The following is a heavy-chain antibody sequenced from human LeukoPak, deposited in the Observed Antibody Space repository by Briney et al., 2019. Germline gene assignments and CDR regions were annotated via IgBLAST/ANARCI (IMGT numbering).Heavy chain of an antibody. CDR2: IYYTGIT. CDR3: ARELRSSGWYYAFDI. CDR1: GGSISSYY. J-gene: IGHJ3*02. D-gene: IGHD6-19*01. V-gene: IGHV4-59*12. Sequence: SETLSLTCTVSGGSISSYYWSWIRQPPGKGLEWIGYIYYTGITNYNPSLKSRVTISVDTSKNQFSLKLSSVTAADTAVYYCARELRSSGWYYAFDIWGQGTMVTVSS.